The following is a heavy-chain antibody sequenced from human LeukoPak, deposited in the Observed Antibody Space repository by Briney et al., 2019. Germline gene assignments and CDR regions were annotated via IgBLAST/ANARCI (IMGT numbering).Heavy chain of an antibody. V-gene: IGHV4-59*08. CDR1: GGSISSYY. J-gene: IGHJ4*02. CDR3: VRGSYTADGAYLDY. CDR2: IYYSGST. D-gene: IGHD3-16*01. Sequence: SETLSLTCTVAGGSISSYYWSWFRQPPGKGLEWIGYIYYSGSTNYNPSLKSRVTISVDTSKNQFSLKLSSVTAADTAVYYCVRGSYTADGAYLDYWGQGTLVTVSS.